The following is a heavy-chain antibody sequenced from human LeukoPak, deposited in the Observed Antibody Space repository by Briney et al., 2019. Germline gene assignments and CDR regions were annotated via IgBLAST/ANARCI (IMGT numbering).Heavy chain of an antibody. J-gene: IGHJ4*02. Sequence: GGSLRLSCAASGFTFSSYWMSWVRQAPGKGLEWVANIKQDGSEKYYVDSVKGRFTISRDNAKNSLYLQMNSLRAEDTAVYYCARGGDYDILTGYVDYWGQGTLVTVSS. CDR1: GFTFSSYW. CDR3: ARGGDYDILTGYVDY. D-gene: IGHD3-9*01. V-gene: IGHV3-7*01. CDR2: IKQDGSEK.